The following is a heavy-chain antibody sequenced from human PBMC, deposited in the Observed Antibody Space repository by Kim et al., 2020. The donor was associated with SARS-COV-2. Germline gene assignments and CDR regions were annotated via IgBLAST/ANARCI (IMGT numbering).Heavy chain of an antibody. CDR3: ATDSHSSTFDF. CDR1: GFIFRKSW. Sequence: GGSLRLSCAASGFIFRKSWMNWVRQPPGQGLEFVANIIPDGSDINYVHSVKGRFTISRDDAKNSLYLQMSSLRAEDTAVYYCATDSHSSTFDFWGQGTLVTVSS. V-gene: IGHV3-7*03. J-gene: IGHJ4*02. CDR2: IIPDGSDI.